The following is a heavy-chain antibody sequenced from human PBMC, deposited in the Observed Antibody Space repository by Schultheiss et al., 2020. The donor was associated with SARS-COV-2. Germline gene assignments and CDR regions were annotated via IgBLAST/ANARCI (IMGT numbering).Heavy chain of an antibody. Sequence: ASVKVSCKASGYTFTGYYMHWVRQAPGQGLEWMGWMNPNSGNTGYAQKFQGRVTITADESTSTAYMELSSLRSEDTAVYYCARCYYDSSGYLVHYYYGMDVWGQGTTVTVSS. CDR3: ARCYYDSSGYLVHYYYGMDV. CDR1: GYTFTGYY. J-gene: IGHJ6*02. D-gene: IGHD3-22*01. CDR2: MNPNSGNT. V-gene: IGHV1-8*03.